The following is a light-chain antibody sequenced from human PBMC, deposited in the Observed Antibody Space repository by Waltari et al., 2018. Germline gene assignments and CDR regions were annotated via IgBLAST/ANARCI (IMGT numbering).Light chain of an antibody. CDR3: YSAADNAVGV. CDR2: KDN. J-gene: IGLJ3*02. CDR1: ILPKNK. Sequence: YDLQQPSSVSVSPGQPARTTCSGDILPKNKGRWFQQKPGQAPVQVIYKDNERPSGIPERFSGSSSGTTVTLTISGAHVDDEADYYCYSAADNAVGVFGGGTKLTV. V-gene: IGLV3-27*01.